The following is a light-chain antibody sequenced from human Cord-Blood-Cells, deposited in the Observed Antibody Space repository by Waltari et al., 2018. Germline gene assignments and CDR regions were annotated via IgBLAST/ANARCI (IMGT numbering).Light chain of an antibody. J-gene: IGKJ1*01. V-gene: IGKV1-39*01. Sequence: DIQMTQSPSSLSASVGDRVTITCRASQSIRSYLNLYQQKPGQAPKLLIYASSSLQSGVQSRFSSSGSGTDFTLTISSLQPEDFATYYWQQSYSTPLTFCQGTKVEIK. CDR1: QSIRSY. CDR3: QQSYSTPLT. CDR2: ASS.